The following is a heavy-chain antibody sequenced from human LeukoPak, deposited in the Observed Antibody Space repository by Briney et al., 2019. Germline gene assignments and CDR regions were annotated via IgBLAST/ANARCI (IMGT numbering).Heavy chain of an antibody. CDR1: GYTLTELS. CDR2: FDPEDGET. CDR3: ATVTGYSHGGQNNWFDP. D-gene: IGHD2-21*01. V-gene: IGHV1-24*01. Sequence: ASVKVSCKVSGYTLTELSMHWVGQAPGKGLEWMGGFDPEDGETIYAQKFQGRVTMTEDTSTDTAYMELSSLRSEDTAVYYCATVTGYSHGGQNNWFDPWGQGTLVTVSS. J-gene: IGHJ5*02.